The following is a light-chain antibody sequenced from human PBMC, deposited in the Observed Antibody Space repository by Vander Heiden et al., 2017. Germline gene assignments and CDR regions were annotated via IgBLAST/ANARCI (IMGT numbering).Light chain of an antibody. CDR1: PDIGND. V-gene: IGKV1-6*01. CDR3: LQDHVFPWT. Sequence: AIQMTQSPSSRSASVGDRVTITCRASPDIGNDLTWYQQKPGKAPKFLISAVSSLEGGVPSRFSGSGFGTDFTLTITSLQPEDSATYYCLQDHVFPWTLGQGTKVEVK. CDR2: AVS. J-gene: IGKJ1*01.